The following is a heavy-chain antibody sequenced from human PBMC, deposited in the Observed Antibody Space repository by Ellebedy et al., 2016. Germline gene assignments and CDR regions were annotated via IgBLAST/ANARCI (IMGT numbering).Heavy chain of an antibody. Sequence: SLKISXAASGFTFDDYAMHWVRQAPGKGLEWVSGISWNSGSIGYADSVKGRFTISRDNAKNSLYLQMNSLRAEDTALYYCAKSTARAPYYGSAVEDYYYMDVWGKGTTVTVSS. V-gene: IGHV3-9*01. J-gene: IGHJ6*03. CDR1: GFTFDDYA. D-gene: IGHD3-10*01. CDR2: ISWNSGSI. CDR3: AKSTARAPYYGSAVEDYYYMDV.